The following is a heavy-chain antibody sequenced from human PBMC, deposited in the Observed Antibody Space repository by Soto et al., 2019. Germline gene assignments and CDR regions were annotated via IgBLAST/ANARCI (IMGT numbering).Heavy chain of an antibody. CDR3: VKDMKWGGITTIHYFDS. CDR1: GFTIDDYA. V-gene: IGHV3-9*01. D-gene: IGHD1-1*01. Sequence: EVQLVESGGGLVQPGRSLRLSCAASGFTIDDYAMHWVRQVPGKGLEWVSGISSNSDTIDYADSVKGRFTSSRDNAKNSLFLQMNSLRPEDTALYYCVKDMKWGGITTIHYFDSWGQGTLVTVSS. CDR2: ISSNSDTI. J-gene: IGHJ4*02.